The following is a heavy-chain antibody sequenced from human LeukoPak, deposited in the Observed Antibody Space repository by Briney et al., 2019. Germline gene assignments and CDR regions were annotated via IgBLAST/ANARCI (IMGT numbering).Heavy chain of an antibody. J-gene: IGHJ4*02. CDR3: AKGPKYGYSGYPLGPVDY. Sequence: PGGCLRLSCAASGFTFSSYAMTWVRPAPGKGLEWVSSISASGGGTYYADSVKGRFTISRDSSKNTLYLQMNSLRGEDTAVYYCAKGPKYGYSGYPLGPVDYWGQGTLVTVSS. D-gene: IGHD5-12*01. CDR1: GFTFSSYA. CDR2: ISASGGGT. V-gene: IGHV3-23*01.